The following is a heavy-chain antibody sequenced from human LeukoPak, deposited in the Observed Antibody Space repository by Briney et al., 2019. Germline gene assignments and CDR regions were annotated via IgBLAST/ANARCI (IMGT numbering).Heavy chain of an antibody. CDR2: IYHSGST. V-gene: IGHV4-59*12. CDR3: ARLNQYYFDY. J-gene: IGHJ4*02. D-gene: IGHD5-12*01. Sequence: PSETLSLTCTVSGGSISTYYWNWIRQPPGKGLEWIGYIYHSGSTNYNPSLQSRVTISVDTSKNQFSLKLSSVTAADTAVYYCARLNQYYFDYWGQGTLVTVSS. CDR1: GGSISTYY.